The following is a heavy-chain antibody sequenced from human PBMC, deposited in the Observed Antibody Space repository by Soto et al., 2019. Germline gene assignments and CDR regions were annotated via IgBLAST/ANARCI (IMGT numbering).Heavy chain of an antibody. D-gene: IGHD4-17*01. CDR3: ARGAATVTPGWFDP. J-gene: IGHJ5*02. V-gene: IGHV4-38-2*01. CDR1: GYSISSGYY. CDR2: IYHSGST. Sequence: SETLSLTCAVSGYSISSGYYWGWIRQTPGKGLEWIASIYHSGSTYYNPSLKSRVTISVDTSKNQFSLKLTSVTAADTAVYYCARGAATVTPGWFDPWGQGIMVTV.